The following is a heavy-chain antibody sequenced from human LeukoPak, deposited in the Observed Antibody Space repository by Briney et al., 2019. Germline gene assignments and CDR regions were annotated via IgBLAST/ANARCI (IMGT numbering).Heavy chain of an antibody. V-gene: IGHV4-30-4*01. CDR2: LYYSGST. CDR1: GSSISSGDYY. D-gene: IGHD3-10*01. J-gene: IGHJ5*02. Sequence: SETLSLTCSVSGSSISSGDYYWSWIRQPPGKGLEWIGHLYYSGSTHHNPSLKSRVTISVDTSKNQFSLKLSSVTATDTAVYYCARSLLSAGSGSYGFDPWGQGTLVTVSS. CDR3: ARSLLSAGSGSYGFDP.